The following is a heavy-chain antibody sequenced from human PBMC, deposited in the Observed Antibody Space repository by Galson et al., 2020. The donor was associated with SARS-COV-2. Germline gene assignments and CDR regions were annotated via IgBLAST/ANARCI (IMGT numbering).Heavy chain of an antibody. D-gene: IGHD1-26*01. J-gene: IGHJ4*02. V-gene: IGHV3-21*01. CDR3: ARVGGSYYLDY. CDR1: GFIFSRYT. Sequence: GESLKISCAASGFIFSRYTMNWVRQVPGRGLEWVSSISSTSSDMSYSDSLKGRFSISRDNAKNSLYLQMNSLRADDTAVYYCARVGGSYYLDYWGQGTLVTVPS. CDR2: ISSTSSDM.